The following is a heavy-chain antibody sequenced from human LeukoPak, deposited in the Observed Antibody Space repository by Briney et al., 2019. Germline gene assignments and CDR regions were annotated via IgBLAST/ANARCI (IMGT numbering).Heavy chain of an antibody. V-gene: IGHV3-7*01. CDR3: VRAGWLSERS. J-gene: IGHJ5*02. CDR2: IRQNGNEK. D-gene: IGHD3-22*01. CDR1: GFTFTSYW. Sequence: GGSLRLSCAASGFTFTSYWMSWVRQAPGKGLECVANIRQNGNEKYYVDSVKGRFTILRDNAKNSLSLQMNSLRGEDTAVYYCVRAGWLSERSWGQGILVTVSS.